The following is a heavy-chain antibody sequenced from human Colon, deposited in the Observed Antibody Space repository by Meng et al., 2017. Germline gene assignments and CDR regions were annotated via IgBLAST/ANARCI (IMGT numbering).Heavy chain of an antibody. CDR3: ARGLFSRLRSLWFDP. D-gene: IGHD2/OR15-2a*01. CDR2: INHSGTT. Sequence: QVHLHPWGTGLLEPSETRSLTCAVYGGSFSGYYWSWIRQPPGKGLEWIGEINHSGTTNFNPSLESRVTISIDTSKNQISLNVTSLTAADTAVYYRARGLFSRLRSLWFDPWGQGTLVTVSS. J-gene: IGHJ5*02. V-gene: IGHV4-34*01. CDR1: GGSFSGYY.